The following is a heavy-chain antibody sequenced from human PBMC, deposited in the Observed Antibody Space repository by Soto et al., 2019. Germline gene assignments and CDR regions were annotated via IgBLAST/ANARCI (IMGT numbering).Heavy chain of an antibody. CDR3: ARVKVGIGARYYYYMDV. D-gene: IGHD2-15*01. CDR1: GGSFSGYY. J-gene: IGHJ6*03. CDR2: INHSGST. Sequence: QVQLQQWGAGLLKPSETLSLTCAVYGGSFSGYYWSWIRQPPGKGLEWIGEINHSGSTNYNPSLKGRVTISVDTSKNQFSLKLSSVTAADTAGYYCARVKVGIGARYYYYMDVWGKGTTVTVSS. V-gene: IGHV4-34*01.